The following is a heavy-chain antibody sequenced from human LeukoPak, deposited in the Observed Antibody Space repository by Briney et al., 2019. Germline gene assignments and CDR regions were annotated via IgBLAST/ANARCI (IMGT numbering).Heavy chain of an antibody. CDR1: GFTFSRYY. J-gene: IGHJ4*02. CDR2: INSDGSST. Sequence: GESLKISCAASGFTFSRYYMHGVRQAPGKGLVWASRINSDGSSTTYADSVKGRFTISRDNAKNTLYLQMNSLKVEDTAVYYCTRVFVGDEYSSSGYWGQGTLVTVSS. D-gene: IGHD6-13*01. V-gene: IGHV3-74*01. CDR3: TRVFVGDEYSSSGY.